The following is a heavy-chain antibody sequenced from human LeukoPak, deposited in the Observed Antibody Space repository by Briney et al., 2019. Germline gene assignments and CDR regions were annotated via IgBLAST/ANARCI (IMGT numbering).Heavy chain of an antibody. CDR1: GGSISSYY. D-gene: IGHD2-2*01. CDR3: ARGLYCSSTSCPTLYYFDY. Sequence: SETLSLTCTVSGGSISSYYWSWIRQPAGKGLEWIGRIYTSGSTNYNPSLKSRVTMSVDTSKNQFSLKLSSVTAADTAVYYCARGLYCSSTSCPTLYYFDYWGQGTLVTVSS. CDR2: IYTSGST. J-gene: IGHJ4*02. V-gene: IGHV4-4*07.